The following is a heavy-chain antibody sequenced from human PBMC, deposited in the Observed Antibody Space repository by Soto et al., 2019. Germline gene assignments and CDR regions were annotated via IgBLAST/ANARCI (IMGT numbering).Heavy chain of an antibody. D-gene: IGHD6-19*01. CDR3: ARPDQQWLISFDY. J-gene: IGHJ4*02. CDR2: IIPIFGTA. V-gene: IGHV1-69*13. CDR1: GGTFSSYA. Sequence: ASVKVSCKASGGTFSSYAISWVRQAPGQGLEWMGGIIPIFGTANYAQKFQGRVTITADESTSTAYMELSSLRSEDTAVYYCARPDQQWLISFDYWGQGTLVTVSS.